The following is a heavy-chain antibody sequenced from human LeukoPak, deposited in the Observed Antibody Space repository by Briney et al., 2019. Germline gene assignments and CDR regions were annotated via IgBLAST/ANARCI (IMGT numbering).Heavy chain of an antibody. CDR1: GGTFSSYA. CDR2: IIPIFGTA. D-gene: IGHD5-12*01. V-gene: IGHV1-69*06. CDR3: AKYGGYADFDY. J-gene: IGHJ4*02. Sequence: SVKVSCKASGGTFSSYAISWVRQAPGQGLEWMGGIIPIFGTANYAQKFQGRVTITADKSTSTAYMELSSLRSDDTAVYYCAKYGGYADFDYWGQGTLVTVSS.